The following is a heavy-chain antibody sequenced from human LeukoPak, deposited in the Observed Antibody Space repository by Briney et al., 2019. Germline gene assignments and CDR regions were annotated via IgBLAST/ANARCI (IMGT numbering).Heavy chain of an antibody. V-gene: IGHV3-30*18. CDR1: GFTFSSYG. D-gene: IGHD4-17*01. CDR3: AKDLWSVTTGYYGMDV. J-gene: IGHJ6*02. Sequence: GRSLRLSCAASGFTFSSYGMHWVRQAPGKGLEWVAVISYDGSNKYYADSVKGRFTISRDNSKNTLYLQMNSPRAEDTAVYYCAKDLWSVTTGYYGMDVWGQGTTVTVSS. CDR2: ISYDGSNK.